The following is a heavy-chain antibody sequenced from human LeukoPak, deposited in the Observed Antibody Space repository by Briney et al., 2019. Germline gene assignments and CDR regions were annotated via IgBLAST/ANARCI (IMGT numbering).Heavy chain of an antibody. CDR1: GYSFTSYW. CDR2: IYPGDSDT. V-gene: IGHV5-51*01. CDR3: ARHNGVARSYYYYGMDV. Sequence: GESLKISCKGSGYSFTSYWIGWVRQMPGKGLEWMGIIYPGDSDTRYSPSFQGQVTISADKSISTAYLQWSSLKASDTAMYYCARHNGVARSYYYYGMDVWGQGTTVTVSS. D-gene: IGHD5-12*01. J-gene: IGHJ6*02.